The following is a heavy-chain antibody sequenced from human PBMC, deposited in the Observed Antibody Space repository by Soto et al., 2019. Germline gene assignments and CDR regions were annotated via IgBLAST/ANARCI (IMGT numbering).Heavy chain of an antibody. CDR2: VYHSGAT. D-gene: IGHD6-19*01. V-gene: IGHV4-38-2*02. J-gene: IGHJ5*02. CDR3: GRERSFMRQTGWFDP. CDR1: GYSMTSGFY. Sequence: SETLSLTCTVSGYSMTSGFYWAWIRQPPGKGLEWIGSVYHSGATYYNSSLQDRVSISVDTSKNHFSLKLISVTAADTGTYYCGRERSFMRQTGWFDPRGQGPQVTVPA.